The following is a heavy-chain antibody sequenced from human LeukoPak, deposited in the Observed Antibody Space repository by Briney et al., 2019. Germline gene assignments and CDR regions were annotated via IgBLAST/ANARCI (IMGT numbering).Heavy chain of an antibody. V-gene: IGHV4-34*01. J-gene: IGHJ4*02. CDR1: GGSFSGYY. D-gene: IGHD3-22*01. CDR3: ARRRYDASGYYPSRGRYFDY. CDR2: VNHSGST. Sequence: SSETLSLTCAVYGGSFSGYYWSWIRQPPEKGLEWIGEVNHSGSTNYNPSLKSRVTISVDTSKNQFSLKLSSVTAADTAVYYCARRRYDASGYYPSRGRYFDYWGQGTLATVSS.